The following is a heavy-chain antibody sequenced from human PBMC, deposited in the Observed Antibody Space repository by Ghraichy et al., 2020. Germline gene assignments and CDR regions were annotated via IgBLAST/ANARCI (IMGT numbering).Heavy chain of an antibody. CDR1: GLTFPRYA. Sequence: GGSLRLSCAASGLTFPRYAISWVRKAPGKGLEWVSAVSGGADYTDYVDSVKGRFTISRDNSKNTVYLQMNSLRVEDTALYYCATVPTATGYFDYWGQGTLVTVSS. V-gene: IGHV3-23*01. D-gene: IGHD3-9*01. J-gene: IGHJ4*02. CDR2: VSGGADYT. CDR3: ATVPTATGYFDY.